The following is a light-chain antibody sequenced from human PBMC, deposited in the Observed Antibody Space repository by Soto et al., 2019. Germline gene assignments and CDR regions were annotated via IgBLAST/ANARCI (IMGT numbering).Light chain of an antibody. Sequence: QSVLTQPPSASGTPGQRGTISCSGSSSNIGSNYVYWYQQLTGTAPKLLIYRNNQRPSGVPDRFSGSKSGTSASLAISGLRSEDEADYYCAAWDDSLSVVVFGGGTQLTVL. CDR2: RNN. V-gene: IGLV1-47*01. CDR1: SSNIGSNY. J-gene: IGLJ2*01. CDR3: AAWDDSLSVVV.